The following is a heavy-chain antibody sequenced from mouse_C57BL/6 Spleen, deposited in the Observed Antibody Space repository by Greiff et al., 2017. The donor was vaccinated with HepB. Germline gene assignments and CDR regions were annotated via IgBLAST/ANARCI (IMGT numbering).Heavy chain of an antibody. D-gene: IGHD2-3*01. CDR2: ISDGGSYT. CDR1: GFTFSSYA. V-gene: IGHV5-4*01. CDR3: AREGMITRYFDV. J-gene: IGHJ1*03. Sequence: DVMLVESGGGLVKPGGSLKLSCAASGFTFSSYAMSWVRQTPEKRLEWVATISDGGSYTYYPDNVKGRFTISRDNAKNNLYLQMSHLKSEDTAMYYCAREGMITRYFDVWGTGTTVTVSS.